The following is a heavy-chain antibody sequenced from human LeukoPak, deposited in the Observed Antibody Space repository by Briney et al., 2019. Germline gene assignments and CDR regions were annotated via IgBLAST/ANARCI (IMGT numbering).Heavy chain of an antibody. Sequence: PGGSLRLSCAASRFTFSSYGMHWVRQAAGKGLEWVAVISYDGSNKYYADSVKGRFTISRDNSKNMLYLQMNGLRTEDTAVYYCAREGAGTNYYYYYGMDVWGQGTTVTVSS. CDR2: ISYDGSNK. J-gene: IGHJ6*02. CDR3: AREGAGTNYYYYYGMDV. CDR1: RFTFSSYG. V-gene: IGHV3-30*03. D-gene: IGHD3-16*01.